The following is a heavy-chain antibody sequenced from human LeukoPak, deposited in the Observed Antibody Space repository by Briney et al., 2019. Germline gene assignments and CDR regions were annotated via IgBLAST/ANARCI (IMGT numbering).Heavy chain of an antibody. V-gene: IGHV3-21*01. Sequence: PGGALRLSCADSGVTFSSYSMNWGRQAPGKGVGRGSAISSSSYIYYADSVKGRFTISRDNAKNSLYLPMHSLRAEDTAVYYCARDLEIGWPFDYWGQGTLVTVSS. J-gene: IGHJ4*02. CDR2: ISSSSYI. CDR3: ARDLEIGWPFDY. D-gene: IGHD6-19*01. CDR1: GVTFSSYS.